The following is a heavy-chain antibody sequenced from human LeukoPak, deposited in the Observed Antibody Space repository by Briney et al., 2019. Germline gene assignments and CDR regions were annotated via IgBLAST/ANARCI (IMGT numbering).Heavy chain of an antibody. CDR1: IDSFSNYH. D-gene: IGHD1-26*01. CDR2: VNESGGT. V-gene: IGHV4-34*01. J-gene: IGHJ5*02. Sequence: PSETLSLTCAVYIDSFSNYHWNWIRQTPAKGMEWIGEVNESGGTNISPSLRSRVTLSVDTSKNQFSLRLISVTVADTAIYYCARGRGATVPQVGKNWFDPWGQGTRVTVSS. CDR3: ARGRGATVPQVGKNWFDP.